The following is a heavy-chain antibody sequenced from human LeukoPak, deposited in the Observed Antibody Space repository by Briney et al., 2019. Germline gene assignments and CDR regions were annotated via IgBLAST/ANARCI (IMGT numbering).Heavy chain of an antibody. J-gene: IGHJ4*02. V-gene: IGHV3-53*01. CDR3: AGSSWYLYFDY. Sequence: GGSLRLSCAASGFTVSSNYMSWVRQAPGKGLEWVSVIYSGGSTYYADSVKGRFTISRDNSKNKLYLQMNSLRAEDTAVYYCAGSSWYLYFDYWGQGTLVTVSS. CDR1: GFTVSSNY. D-gene: IGHD6-13*01. CDR2: IYSGGST.